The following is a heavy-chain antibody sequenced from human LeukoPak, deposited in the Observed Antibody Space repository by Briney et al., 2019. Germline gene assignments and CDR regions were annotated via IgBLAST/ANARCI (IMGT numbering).Heavy chain of an antibody. CDR3: ARVLLYGANWFDP. J-gene: IGHJ5*02. CDR2: IYYSGST. D-gene: IGHD1-26*01. Sequence: SETLSLTCTVSGGSISSSSYYWGWIRQPPGKGLEWIGSIYYSGSTYYNPSLKSRVTISVDASKNQFSLKLSSVTAADTAVYYCARVLLYGANWFDPWGQGTLVTVSS. CDR1: GGSISSSSYY. V-gene: IGHV4-39*07.